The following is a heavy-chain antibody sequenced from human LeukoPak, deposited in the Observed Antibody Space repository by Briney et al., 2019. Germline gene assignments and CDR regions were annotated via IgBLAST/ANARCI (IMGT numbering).Heavy chain of an antibody. V-gene: IGHV4-59*01. CDR3: ARDFPHGVGDV. CDR1: GGSISSYY. J-gene: IGHJ6*04. D-gene: IGHD4-17*01. Sequence: PSETLSLTCTVSGGSISSYYWSWIRQPPGKGLEWIGYIYYSGSTNYNPSLKSRVTISVDTSKNQFSLKLSSVTAADTAVYYCARDFPHGVGDVWAKGTTVTVPS. CDR2: IYYSGST.